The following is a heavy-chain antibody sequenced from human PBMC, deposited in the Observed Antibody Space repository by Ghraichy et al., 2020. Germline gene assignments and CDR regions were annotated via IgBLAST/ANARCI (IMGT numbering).Heavy chain of an antibody. J-gene: IGHJ6*02. D-gene: IGHD2-8*01. CDR2: IVVGSGNT. CDR1: GFTFTSSA. CDR3: AADYPYCTNGVCYTRNLYYYYGMDV. Sequence: SVTVSCKASGFTFTSSAVQWVRQARGQRLEWIGWIVVGSGNTNYAQKFQERVTITRDMSTSTAYMELSSLRSEDTAVYYCAADYPYCTNGVCYTRNLYYYYGMDVWGQGTTVTVSS. V-gene: IGHV1-58*01.